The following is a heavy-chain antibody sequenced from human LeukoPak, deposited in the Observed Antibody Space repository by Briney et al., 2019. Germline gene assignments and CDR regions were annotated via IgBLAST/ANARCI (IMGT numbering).Heavy chain of an antibody. Sequence: PSETLSPTCTVSGGSISSSSYYWGWIRQPPGRGLEWIGSFYYSGSTYYNPSLRSRVTISVDTSKNQFSLRLSSVTATDTAVYYCARRLAGTEDYWGQGTLVTVSS. CDR1: GGSISSSSYY. V-gene: IGHV4-39*01. J-gene: IGHJ4*02. CDR3: ARRLAGTEDY. D-gene: IGHD6-13*01. CDR2: FYYSGST.